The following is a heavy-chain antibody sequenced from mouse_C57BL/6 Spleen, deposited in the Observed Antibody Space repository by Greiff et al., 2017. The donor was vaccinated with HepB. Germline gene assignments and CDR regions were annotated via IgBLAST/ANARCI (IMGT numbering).Heavy chain of an antibody. CDR2: INPGSGGT. CDR1: GYAFTNYL. CDR3: ASGDSSGYSAY. D-gene: IGHD3-2*02. V-gene: IGHV1-54*01. J-gene: IGHJ3*01. Sequence: QVQLQQSGAELVRPGTSVKVSCKASGYAFTNYLIEWVKQRPGQGLEWIGVINPGSGGTNYNEKFKGKATLTADKSSSTAYMQLSSLTSEDSAFYFCASGDSSGYSAYWGQGTLVTVSA.